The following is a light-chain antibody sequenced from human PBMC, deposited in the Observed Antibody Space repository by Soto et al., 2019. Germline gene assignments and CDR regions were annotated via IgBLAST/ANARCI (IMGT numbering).Light chain of an antibody. V-gene: IGKV3-20*01. J-gene: IGKJ4*01. CDR2: GAS. Sequence: EIVLTHSPGTLSLSPWERATLSCRASQSVSSHLAWYQQRPGQAPRLLIYGASSRATGIPDRFSGSGSGTDFTLTISRLEPEDFALYYCQQYGNSPPLTFGGGTKVDIK. CDR1: QSVSSH. CDR3: QQYGNSPPLT.